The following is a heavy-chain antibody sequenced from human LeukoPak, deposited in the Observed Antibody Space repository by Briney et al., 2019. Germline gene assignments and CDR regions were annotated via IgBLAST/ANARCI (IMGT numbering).Heavy chain of an antibody. D-gene: IGHD3-22*01. V-gene: IGHV3-23*01. Sequence: GGSLRLSCAAPGFTFSSYSMNWVRQAPGKGLEWVSAISGSGGSRYYADSVKGRFTISRDNSKNTLYLQMNSLRAEDTAVYYCAKDSSGYSDYFDYWGQGTLVTVSS. CDR2: ISGSGGSR. CDR1: GFTFSSYS. J-gene: IGHJ4*02. CDR3: AKDSSGYSDYFDY.